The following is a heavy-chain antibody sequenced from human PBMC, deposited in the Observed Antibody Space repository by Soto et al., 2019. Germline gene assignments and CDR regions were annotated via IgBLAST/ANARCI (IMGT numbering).Heavy chain of an antibody. Sequence: ASEKVSCKASGYTFTSYGISWVRQAPGQGLERMGWVSAYNGNTNYAQKLQGRVTMTTNTSTSTAYMELRSLRSDDTAVYYCAPNIGGGLYYYGMDVWGQGTTVTVSS. CDR3: APNIGGGLYYYGMDV. CDR2: VSAYNGNT. D-gene: IGHD3-16*01. CDR1: GYTFTSYG. V-gene: IGHV1-18*04. J-gene: IGHJ6*02.